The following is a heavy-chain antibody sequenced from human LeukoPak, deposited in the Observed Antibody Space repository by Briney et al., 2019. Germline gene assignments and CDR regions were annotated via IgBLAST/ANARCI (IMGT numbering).Heavy chain of an antibody. CDR1: GFTFDDYA. D-gene: IGHD3-16*02. V-gene: IGHV3-9*01. CDR2: ISWNSGSI. Sequence: PGRSLRLSCAASGFTFDDYAMHWVRQAPGKGLEWVSGISWNSGSIGYADSVKGRFTISRDNAKNSLYLQMNSLRAEDTAVYYCARSAYDYVWGSYRREKYYFDYWGQGTLVTVSS. CDR3: ARSAYDYVWGSYRREKYYFDY. J-gene: IGHJ4*02.